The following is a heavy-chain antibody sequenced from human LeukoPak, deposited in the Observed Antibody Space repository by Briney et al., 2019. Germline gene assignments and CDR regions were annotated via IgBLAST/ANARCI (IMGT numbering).Heavy chain of an antibody. CDR3: AGTIAAAGPYNWFDP. CDR1: GGSISSYY. J-gene: IGHJ5*02. V-gene: IGHV4-4*09. Sequence: SETLSLTCTVSGGSISSYYWGWIRQPPGKGLEWIGYIYTSGSTNYNPSLKSRVTISVDTSKNQFSLKLSSVTAADTAVYYCAGTIAAAGPYNWFDPWGQGTLVTVSS. D-gene: IGHD6-13*01. CDR2: IYTSGST.